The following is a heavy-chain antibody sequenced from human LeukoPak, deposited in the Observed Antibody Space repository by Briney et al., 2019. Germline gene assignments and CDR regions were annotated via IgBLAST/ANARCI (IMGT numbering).Heavy chain of an antibody. V-gene: IGHV1-2*02. Sequence: ASVKVSCKTSGGTFSSYAISWVRQAPGQGLEWMGWISPDSGGTNFAQKSQGRVTMTRDTSISTAYMELSRLRSDDTAVYYCGRDFRDSLDYWGQGALVTVSS. CDR1: GGTFSSYA. CDR3: GRDFRDSLDY. CDR2: ISPDSGGT. J-gene: IGHJ4*02.